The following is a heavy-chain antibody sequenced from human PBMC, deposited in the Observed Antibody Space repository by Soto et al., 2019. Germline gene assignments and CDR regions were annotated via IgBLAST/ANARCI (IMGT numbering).Heavy chain of an antibody. CDR1: GYSISSSNW. CDR3: ARREIQGPIDY. CDR2: IYYCGTT. V-gene: IGHV4-28*01. J-gene: IGHJ4*02. D-gene: IGHD1-26*01. Sequence: QVQLQESGPGLVKPSDTLSLTCAVSGYSISSSNWWGWIRQPPGKGLEWIGYIYYCGTTYYNPSLKHRVTMALDTPKNQFPLKLTSVTAVDTAVYYCARREIQGPIDYWGQGTLVTVSS.